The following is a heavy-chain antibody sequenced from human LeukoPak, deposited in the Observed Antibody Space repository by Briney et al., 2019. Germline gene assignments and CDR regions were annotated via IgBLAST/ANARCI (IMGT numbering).Heavy chain of an antibody. J-gene: IGHJ4*02. Sequence: PSETLSLTCTVSGASISPYYWSWIRQPPGMGLEWIGYMYYGGSTNYNPSLKSRVTISVDTSKNQFSLSLSSVTAADTAIYYCARFEVSGWYLFDYWGQGTLVTVSS. CDR2: MYYGGST. D-gene: IGHD6-19*01. V-gene: IGHV4-59*08. CDR1: GASISPYY. CDR3: ARFEVSGWYLFDY.